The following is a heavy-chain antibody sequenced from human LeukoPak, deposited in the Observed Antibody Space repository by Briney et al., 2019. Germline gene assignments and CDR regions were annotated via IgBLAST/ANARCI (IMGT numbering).Heavy chain of an antibody. CDR3: AASYSSGWYGSQFSYYYYYMDV. V-gene: IGHV1-69*05. CDR1: GGTFSSYA. D-gene: IGHD6-19*01. Sequence: SVKVSCKASGGTFSSYAISWVRQAPGQGLEWMGGIIPIFGTANYAQKLQGRVTMTTDTSTSTAYMELRSLRSDDTAVYYCAASYSSGWYGSQFSYYYYYMDVWGKGTTVTVSS. CDR2: IIPIFGTA. J-gene: IGHJ6*03.